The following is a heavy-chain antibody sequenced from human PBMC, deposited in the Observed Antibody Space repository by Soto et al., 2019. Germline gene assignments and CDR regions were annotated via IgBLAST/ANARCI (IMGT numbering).Heavy chain of an antibody. J-gene: IGHJ4*02. CDR1: GVSISNSSYY. V-gene: IGHV4-39*01. CDR3: ARLSGYDPAGAADK. CDR2: IYYSGIT. D-gene: IGHD5-12*01. Sequence: QLQLQESGPGLVKPSETLSLTCTVSGVSISNSSYYWGWIRRPPGKGLEWIGTIYYSGITYYNPSLKSRVTISVDTSKNQFSLKLTSVTAADTAVYYCARLSGYDPAGAADKWGPGILVSVSS.